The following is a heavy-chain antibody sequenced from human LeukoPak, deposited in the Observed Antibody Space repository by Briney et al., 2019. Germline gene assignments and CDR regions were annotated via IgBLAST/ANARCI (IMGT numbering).Heavy chain of an antibody. CDR3: ARMWSTTTSGWNWFDP. J-gene: IGHJ5*02. D-gene: IGHD1-1*01. CDR1: GGTFTGYY. V-gene: IGHV1-2*02. CDR2: INPNSGDT. Sequence: ASVKVSCKASGGTFTGYYVYWVRQAPGQGLEWMGWINPNSGDTNYAQKFQGRVTMTRDTSISTAYMDLSSLRSDDTAMYYCARMWSTTTSGWNWFDPWGQGTLVTVSS.